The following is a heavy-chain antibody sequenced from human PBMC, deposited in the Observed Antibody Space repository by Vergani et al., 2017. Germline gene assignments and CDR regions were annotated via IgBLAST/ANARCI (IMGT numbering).Heavy chain of an antibody. Sequence: QVQLQESGPGLVKPSQTLSLTCTVSGGSFSTGGQSWTWLRQSGGKGLEWIGRIYTSGATNYNPSVRSRAIMSVDASKNQFSLKLTTVTAADTAVYYCAKDGGKYDKDALDVWGQGTKVTVTS. V-gene: IGHV4-61*02. CDR2: IYTSGAT. J-gene: IGHJ3*01. CDR1: GGSFSTGGQS. D-gene: IGHD2-15*01. CDR3: AKDGGKYDKDALDV.